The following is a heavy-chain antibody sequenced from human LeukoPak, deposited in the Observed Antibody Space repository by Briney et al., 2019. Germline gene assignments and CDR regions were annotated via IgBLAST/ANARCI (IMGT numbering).Heavy chain of an antibody. Sequence: GGLRLSCAASGFTFSSYWMSWVRQAPGKGLEWVANIKQDGSEKYYVDSVKGRFTISRDSAKNSLYLQMNSLRAEDTAVYYCARPGSDMVRGATHFDYWGQGTLVTVSS. J-gene: IGHJ4*02. D-gene: IGHD3-10*01. CDR1: GFTFSSYW. CDR3: ARPGSDMVRGATHFDY. CDR2: IKQDGSEK. V-gene: IGHV3-7*01.